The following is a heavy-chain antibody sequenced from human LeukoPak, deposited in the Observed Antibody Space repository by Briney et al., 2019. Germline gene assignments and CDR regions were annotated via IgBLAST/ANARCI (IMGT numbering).Heavy chain of an antibody. J-gene: IGHJ6*02. D-gene: IGHD4-17*01. CDR3: ARAPYGDYGGVLGMDV. CDR1: GYTFTGYY. V-gene: IGHV1-2*02. CDR2: INPNSGGT. Sequence: ASVKVSCKASGYTFTGYYMHWVRQAPGQGLEWMGWINPNSGGTNYAQKFQGRVTMTRDTSISTAYMELSRLRSDDTAVYYCARAPYGDYGGVLGMDVWGQGTTVTVSS.